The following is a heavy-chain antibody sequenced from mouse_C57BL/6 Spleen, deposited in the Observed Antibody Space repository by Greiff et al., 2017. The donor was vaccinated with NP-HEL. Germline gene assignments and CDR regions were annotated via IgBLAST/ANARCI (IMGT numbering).Heavy chain of an antibody. J-gene: IGHJ4*01. CDR3: ARGGNYAMDY. Sequence: VQLQQSGAELVMPGASVKLSCKASGYTFTSYWMHWVKQRPGQGLEWIGEIDPSDSYTNYNQKFKGKSTLTVDKSSSTAYMQLSSLTSEDSAVYYGARGGNYAMDYWGQGTSVTVSS. V-gene: IGHV1-69*01. CDR2: IDPSDSYT. CDR1: GYTFTSYW.